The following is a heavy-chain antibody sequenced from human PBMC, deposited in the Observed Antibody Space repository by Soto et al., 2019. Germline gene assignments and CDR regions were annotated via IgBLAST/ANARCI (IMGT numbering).Heavy chain of an antibody. CDR2: ITRTDST. Sequence: VQLLESGGGLVQPGGSLRLSCTASGFTFSNYAMSWVRQAPGKGLEWVSAITRTDSTYYADSVKGRFTISRDNSRNTLYLQMNSLGAEDAALYYCAKDVVVGATTGLGDYYYYYGMDVWGQGTTVTVSS. J-gene: IGHJ6*02. V-gene: IGHV3-23*01. CDR1: GFTFSNYA. CDR3: AKDVVVGATTGLGDYYYYYGMDV. D-gene: IGHD1-26*01.